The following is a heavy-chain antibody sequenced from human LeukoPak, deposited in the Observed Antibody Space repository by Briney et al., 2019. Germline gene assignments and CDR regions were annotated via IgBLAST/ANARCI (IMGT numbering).Heavy chain of an antibody. V-gene: IGHV4-59*01. CDR2: IYYTGST. CDR3: ARGKYYYGSGTYQYYFDY. J-gene: IGHJ4*02. CDR1: GGSISGYY. Sequence: SETLSLTCTVSGGSISGYYWSWIRQPPGKGLEWIGYIYYTGSTNFNPSLKSRVTISVDTSRNHFSLKLSSVTAADTAVYYCARGKYYYGSGTYQYYFDYWGQGTLVTVSS. D-gene: IGHD3-10*01.